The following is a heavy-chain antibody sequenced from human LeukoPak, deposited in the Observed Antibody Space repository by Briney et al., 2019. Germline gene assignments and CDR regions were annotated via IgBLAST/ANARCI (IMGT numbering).Heavy chain of an antibody. J-gene: IGHJ4*02. V-gene: IGHV4-59*01. CDR2: IYYSGST. Sequence: SETLSLTCTVSGGSISSYYWSWIRQPPGKGLEWIGYIYYSGSTNYNPSLKSRVTISVDTSKNQFSLKLSSVTAADTAVYYCASSSFDYGDYPFDYWGQGTLVTVSS. D-gene: IGHD4-17*01. CDR1: GGSISSYY. CDR3: ASSSFDYGDYPFDY.